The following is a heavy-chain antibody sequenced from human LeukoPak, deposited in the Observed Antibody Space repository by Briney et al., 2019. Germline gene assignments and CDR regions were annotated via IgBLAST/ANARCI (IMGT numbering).Heavy chain of an antibody. Sequence: GESLKISCKTSGYSFSSYWIGWVRPMPGKGLEWMGIIYPGDSDTTYSPSFHGQVTISADMSINTASLQWSSLKASDTAMYYCARSLYTSSWYYFHYWGQGTLVTVSS. D-gene: IGHD6-13*01. CDR1: GYSFSSYW. CDR2: IYPGDSDT. V-gene: IGHV5-51*01. CDR3: ARSLYTSSWYYFHY. J-gene: IGHJ4*02.